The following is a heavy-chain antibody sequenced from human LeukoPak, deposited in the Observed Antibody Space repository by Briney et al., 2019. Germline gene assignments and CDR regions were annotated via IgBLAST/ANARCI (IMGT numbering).Heavy chain of an antibody. D-gene: IGHD3-10*01. Sequence: PGGSLRLSCAASGFTVSSNYMSWVRQAPGKGLEWASIIYGADSTYYADSVKGRFTISRDNSKNTLYLQMNSLRAEDTAVYYCARSGFGVLYYYGMDVWGQGTTVTVSS. CDR3: ARSGFGVLYYYGMDV. V-gene: IGHV3-66*01. J-gene: IGHJ6*02. CDR2: IYGADST. CDR1: GFTVSSNY.